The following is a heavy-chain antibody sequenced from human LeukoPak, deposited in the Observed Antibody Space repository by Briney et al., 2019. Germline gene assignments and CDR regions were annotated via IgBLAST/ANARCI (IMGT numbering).Heavy chain of an antibody. CDR1: GFTFSSYA. D-gene: IGHD1-26*01. CDR3: ASESYSGSYLTSYFAFDI. J-gene: IGHJ3*02. CDR2: ISGSGGST. Sequence: PGGSLRLSCAASGFTFSSYAMSWVRQAPGKGLEWVSAISGSGGSTYYADSVKGRFTISRDNSKNTLYLQMNSLRAEDTAVYYCASESYSGSYLTSYFAFDIWGQGTMVTVSS. V-gene: IGHV3-23*01.